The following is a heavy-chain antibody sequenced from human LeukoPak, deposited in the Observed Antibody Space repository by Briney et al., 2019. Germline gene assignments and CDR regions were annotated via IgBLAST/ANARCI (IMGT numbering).Heavy chain of an antibody. CDR1: GFTFGDYV. CDR2: IRSKAYGGTT. CDR3: TRVYRTSGQKWELLAYYYYGMDV. D-gene: IGHD1-26*01. V-gene: IGHV3-49*03. J-gene: IGHJ6*02. Sequence: GGSLRLSCTASGFTFGDYVMSWFRQAPGKGLEWVGFIRSKAYGGTTEYAASVKGRFTISRDDSKSIAYLQMNSLKTEDTAVYYCTRVYRTSGQKWELLAYYYYGMDVWGQGTTVTVSS.